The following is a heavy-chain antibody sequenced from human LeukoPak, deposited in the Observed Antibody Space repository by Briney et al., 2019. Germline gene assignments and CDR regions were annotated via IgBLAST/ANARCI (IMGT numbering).Heavy chain of an antibody. CDR2: VSAYNGNT. CDR1: GYTFSNYG. Sequence: GASVKVSCKASGYTFSNYGISWVRQAPGQGLEWLGWVSAYNGNTNYAQKLQGRVTMTTDTSTGIAYMELKSLRSDDTAVYYCARAGGVSFVARWFDPRGQGSLVTVSS. CDR3: ARAGGVSFVARWFDP. D-gene: IGHD3-16*01. J-gene: IGHJ5*02. V-gene: IGHV1-18*01.